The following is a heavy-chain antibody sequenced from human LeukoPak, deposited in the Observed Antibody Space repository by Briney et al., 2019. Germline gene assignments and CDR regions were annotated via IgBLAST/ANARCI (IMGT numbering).Heavy chain of an antibody. Sequence: PETLSLTCAVSGGSISSNNYYWSWIRPPPGREMEWIASINYGGTTYYNPSLKSRVTISVDTSKNQFSLRLSSVTAADTAVYLCARYVVSGAGRYYFDYWGRGSLVTVSS. V-gene: IGHV4-39*01. CDR1: GGSISSNNYY. CDR3: ARYVVSGAGRYYFDY. D-gene: IGHD3-10*01. CDR2: INYGGTT. J-gene: IGHJ4*02.